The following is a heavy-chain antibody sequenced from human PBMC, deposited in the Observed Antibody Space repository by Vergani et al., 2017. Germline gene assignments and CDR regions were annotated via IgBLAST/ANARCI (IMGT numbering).Heavy chain of an antibody. CDR1: GGTFSSYT. Sequence: QVQLVQSGAEVKKPGSSVKVSCKASGGTFSSYTISWVRQAPGQGLEWMGRIIPILGIANYAQKFQGRVTITADKSTSTAYMELSSLRSEDTAVYYCARDYHSRGSFDYWGQGTLVTVSS. D-gene: IGHD3-22*01. J-gene: IGHJ4*02. CDR3: ARDYHSRGSFDY. V-gene: IGHV1-69*08. CDR2: IIPILGIA.